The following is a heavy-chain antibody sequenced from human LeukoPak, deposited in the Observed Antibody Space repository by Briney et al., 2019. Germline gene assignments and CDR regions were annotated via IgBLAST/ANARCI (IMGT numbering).Heavy chain of an antibody. V-gene: IGHV1-8*01. CDR3: ARDRTGDGYWYFDL. J-gene: IGHJ2*01. CDR1: GYTFTSYD. D-gene: IGHD7-27*01. Sequence: ASVKVSCKASGYTFTSYDINWVRQATGQGLEWMGWMNPNSGNTGYAQKFQGRVTMTRNTSISTAYMELSSLRSEDTAVYYCARDRTGDGYWYFDLWGRGTLVTVSS. CDR2: MNPNSGNT.